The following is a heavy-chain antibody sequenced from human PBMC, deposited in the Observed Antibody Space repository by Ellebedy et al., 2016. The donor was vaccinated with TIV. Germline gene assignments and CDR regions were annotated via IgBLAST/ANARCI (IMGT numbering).Heavy chain of an antibody. Sequence: AASVKVSCKASGYTFTRYGITWVRQAPGQGLEWMGWISGHNGNTNYAQKLQGRVTMTTDTSTSTAYMELMSLRSDDTAVYYCARDYGTTMIAAVPGYWGQGTLVTVSS. J-gene: IGHJ4*02. CDR1: GYTFTRYG. V-gene: IGHV1-18*04. CDR2: ISGHNGNT. CDR3: ARDYGTTMIAAVPGY. D-gene: IGHD3-22*01.